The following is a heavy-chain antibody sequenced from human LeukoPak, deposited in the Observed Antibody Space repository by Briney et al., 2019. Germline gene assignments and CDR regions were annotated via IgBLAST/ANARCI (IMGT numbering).Heavy chain of an antibody. Sequence: KPSETLSLTCTVSGGSISSYYWNWIRRPPGKGLEWIAYMHDSGTTKYNPSLKSRVTISVDTSKNHFSLKLNSVTAADTAVYFCARRFNSGWGSFDYWGPGILVTVSS. D-gene: IGHD6-19*01. CDR2: MHDSGTT. CDR3: ARRFNSGWGSFDY. V-gene: IGHV4-59*08. CDR1: GGSISSYY. J-gene: IGHJ4*02.